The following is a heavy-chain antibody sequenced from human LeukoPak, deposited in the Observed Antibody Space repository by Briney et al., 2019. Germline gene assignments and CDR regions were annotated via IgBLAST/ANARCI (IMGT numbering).Heavy chain of an antibody. V-gene: IGHV1-69*13. D-gene: IGHD6-13*01. CDR1: GGTFSSYA. CDR2: IIPIFGTA. Sequence: SVKVSCKASGGTFSSYAISWVRQAPGQGLEWMGGIIPIFGTANYAQKFQGRVTITADESTSTAYMELSSLRSEDTAVYYCAREGGGSSWFYLVSYYYCGMDVWGQGTTVTVSS. J-gene: IGHJ6*02. CDR3: AREGGGSSWFYLVSYYYCGMDV.